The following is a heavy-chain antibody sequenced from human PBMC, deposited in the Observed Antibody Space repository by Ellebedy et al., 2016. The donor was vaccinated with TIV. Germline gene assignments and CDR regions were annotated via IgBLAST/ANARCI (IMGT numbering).Heavy chain of an antibody. Sequence: GESLKISCAASGFTFRNYWVSWVRQALGKGLEWVANIMQDASEKHYVDSVEGRFIISRDNAENSLYLHMNNVRAEDTAVYYCARDLGRGTYDIWGQGTMVTVSS. CDR3: ARDLGRGTYDI. CDR1: GFTFRNYW. D-gene: IGHD3-10*01. V-gene: IGHV3-7*01. CDR2: IMQDASEK. J-gene: IGHJ3*02.